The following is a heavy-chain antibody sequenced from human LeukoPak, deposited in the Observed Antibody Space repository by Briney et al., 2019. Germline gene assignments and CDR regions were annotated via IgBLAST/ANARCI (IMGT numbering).Heavy chain of an antibody. CDR3: ARGGDIVLMVYAIPEYFDY. V-gene: IGHV3-21*01. Sequence: GGSLRLSCAASGFTFSSYGMHWVRQAPGKGLEWAYSISVSSSYIYYADSVKGRFTISRDNAKNSLYLQMNSLRAEDTAVYYCARGGDIVLMVYAIPEYFDYWGQGTLVTVSS. CDR2: ISVSSSYI. CDR1: GFTFSSYG. J-gene: IGHJ4*02. D-gene: IGHD2-8*01.